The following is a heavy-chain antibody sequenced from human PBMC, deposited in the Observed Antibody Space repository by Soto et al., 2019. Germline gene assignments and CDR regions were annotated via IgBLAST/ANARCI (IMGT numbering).Heavy chain of an antibody. CDR2: IYPGDSDT. CDR3: ARLFYGDYLSWFDP. D-gene: IGHD4-17*01. J-gene: IGHJ5*02. V-gene: IGHV5-51*01. Sequence: GESLKISGKGSGYSFTIYSIGWVRQMPGKGLEWMGIIYPGDSDTRYSPSFQGQVTISADKSISTAYLQWSSLKASDTAMYYCARLFYGDYLSWFDPWGQGTLVTVSS. CDR1: GYSFTIYS.